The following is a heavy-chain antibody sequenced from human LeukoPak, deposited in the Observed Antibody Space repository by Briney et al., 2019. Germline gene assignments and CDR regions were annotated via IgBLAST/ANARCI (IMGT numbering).Heavy chain of an antibody. Sequence: GGSLRLSCAASGFTFSSYSMHWVRQAPGKGLEWVSSISDSSSYIYYADSVKGRFTISRDNAKNSLYLRMNSLRAEDTAVYYCATDRGWRTSGYYLYYFEYWGQGTPVTYFS. CDR1: GFTFSSYS. V-gene: IGHV3-21*01. CDR2: ISDSSSYI. D-gene: IGHD3-3*01. J-gene: IGHJ4*02. CDR3: ATDRGWRTSGYYLYYFEY.